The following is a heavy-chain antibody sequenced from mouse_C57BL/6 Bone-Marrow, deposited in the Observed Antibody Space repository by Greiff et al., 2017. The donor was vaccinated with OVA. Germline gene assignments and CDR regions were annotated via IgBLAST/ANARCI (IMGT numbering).Heavy chain of an antibody. Sequence: EVQLQQSGPELVKPGASVKISCKASGYTFTDYYMNWVKQSHGKSLEWIGDINPNNGGTSYNQKFKGKATLTVDKSSSTAYMELRSLTSEDSAVYYCARGVNWDWYFDVWGTGTTVTVSS. J-gene: IGHJ1*03. V-gene: IGHV1-26*01. CDR1: GYTFTDYY. CDR3: ARGVNWDWYFDV. D-gene: IGHD4-1*01. CDR2: INPNNGGT.